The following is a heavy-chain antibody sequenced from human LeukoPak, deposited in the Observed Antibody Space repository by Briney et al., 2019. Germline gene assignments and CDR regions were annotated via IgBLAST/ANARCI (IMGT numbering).Heavy chain of an antibody. V-gene: IGHV4-4*07. CDR3: ARENRKHINCSGGSCYYYYYMDV. Sequence: PSETLSLTCTVSGGSIHSYWSWIRQPAVKGLEWIGRISGSGTIAYNPALQSRLTISIDTSKNQFSLKLMSVTAADTAVYYCARENRKHINCSGGSCYYYYYMDVWGKGTTVTISS. D-gene: IGHD2-15*01. CDR1: GGSIHSY. CDR2: ISGSGTI. J-gene: IGHJ6*03.